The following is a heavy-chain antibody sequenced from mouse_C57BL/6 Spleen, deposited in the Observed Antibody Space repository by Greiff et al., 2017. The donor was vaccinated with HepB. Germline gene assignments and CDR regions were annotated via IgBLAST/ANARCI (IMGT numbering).Heavy chain of an antibody. CDR1: GYTFTSYW. Sequence: VKLQQPGAELVKPGASVKMSCKASGYTFTSYWITWVKQRPGQGLEWIGDIYPGSGSTNYNEKFKSKATLTVDTSSSTAYMQLSSLTSEDSAVYYCARPSYYYGSSYGYFDVWGTGTTVTVSS. CDR3: ARPSYYYGSSYGYFDV. CDR2: IYPGSGST. J-gene: IGHJ1*03. V-gene: IGHV1-55*01. D-gene: IGHD1-1*01.